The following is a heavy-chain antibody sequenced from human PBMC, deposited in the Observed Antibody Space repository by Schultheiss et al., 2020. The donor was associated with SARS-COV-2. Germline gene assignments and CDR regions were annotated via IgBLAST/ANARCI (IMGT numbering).Heavy chain of an antibody. CDR3: AKDWNIVATYYYYYMDV. CDR1: GFTFSSYG. Sequence: GESLKISCAASGFTFSSYGMHWVRQAPGKGLEWVAVISYDGSNKYYADSVKGRFTISRDNSKNTLYLQMNSLRDEDTAVYYCAKDWNIVATYYYYYMDVWGKGTTVTVSS. CDR2: ISYDGSNK. D-gene: IGHD5-12*01. J-gene: IGHJ6*03. V-gene: IGHV3-30*18.